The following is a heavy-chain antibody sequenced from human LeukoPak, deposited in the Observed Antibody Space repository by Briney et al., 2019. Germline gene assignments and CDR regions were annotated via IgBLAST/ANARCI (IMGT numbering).Heavy chain of an antibody. V-gene: IGHV3-33*06. CDR2: IWYDGSEE. CDR1: GFTFRSTG. J-gene: IGHJ5*02. CDR3: AKDWGTSGDRSSYGFYHH. Sequence: GGSLRLSCAAFGFTFRSTGMHWVCQAPGKGLEWVAIIWYDGSEEYYADSVKGRFTISRDNSKNTLYLQMNSLTADDSAMYYCAKDWGTSGDRSSYGFYHHWGQGTLVTVSS. D-gene: IGHD2-2*01.